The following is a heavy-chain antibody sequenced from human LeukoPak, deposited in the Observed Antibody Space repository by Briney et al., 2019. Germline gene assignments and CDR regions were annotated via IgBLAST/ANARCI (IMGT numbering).Heavy chain of an antibody. CDR2: INHRGST. D-gene: IGHD6-6*01. CDR1: GGSFSGYY. CDR3: ARGLDIAARPFDP. V-gene: IGHV4-34*01. J-gene: IGHJ5*02. Sequence: SETLSLTCAVYGGSFSGYYWSWIRQPPGKGLEWVGEINHRGSTNYNPSLKSRVTISVDTSKNQFSLKLSSVTAADTAVYYCARGLDIAARPFDPWGQGTLVTVSS.